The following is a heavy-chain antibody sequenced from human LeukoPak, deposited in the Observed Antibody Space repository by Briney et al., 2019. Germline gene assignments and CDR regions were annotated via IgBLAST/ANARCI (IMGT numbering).Heavy chain of an antibody. CDR2: INHSGST. D-gene: IGHD3-22*01. V-gene: IGHV4-34*01. CDR3: ASVEKLLPPNY. J-gene: IGHJ4*02. CDR1: GGSFSGYY. Sequence: SETLSLTCAVYGGSFSGYYWNWIRQPPGKGLEWIGEINHSGSTNYNPSLKSRVTISVDTSKNQFSLRLSSVTAADTAVYYCASVEKLLPPNYWGQGTLVTVSS.